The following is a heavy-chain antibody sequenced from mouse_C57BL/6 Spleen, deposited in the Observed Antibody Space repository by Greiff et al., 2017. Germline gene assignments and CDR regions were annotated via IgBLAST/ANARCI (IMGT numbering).Heavy chain of an antibody. Sequence: EVQLVESGGGLVKPGGSLKLSCAASGFTFSDYGMHWVRQAPEKGLEWVAYISSGSSTIYYADTVKGRFTISRDNAKNTLFLQMTSLRSEDTAMYYCARSRRAYAMDYWGQGTSVTVSS. D-gene: IGHD2-12*01. CDR2: ISSGSSTI. CDR1: GFTFSDYG. J-gene: IGHJ4*01. V-gene: IGHV5-17*01. CDR3: ARSRRAYAMDY.